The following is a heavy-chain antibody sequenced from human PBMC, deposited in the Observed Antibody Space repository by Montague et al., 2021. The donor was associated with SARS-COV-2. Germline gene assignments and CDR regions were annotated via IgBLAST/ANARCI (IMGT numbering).Heavy chain of an antibody. J-gene: IGHJ6*03. CDR1: GGSFSGHY. D-gene: IGHD3-22*01. CDR2: INNSGST. V-gene: IGHV4-34*01. Sequence: SETLSLTCAVYGGSFSGHYWSWIRQPPGKGLEWIGEINNSGSTNYNPSLKSRVTISVDTSKNQFSLEVSMIVVVLTGASYYMDVWGKGTTVTVSS. CDR3: MDV.